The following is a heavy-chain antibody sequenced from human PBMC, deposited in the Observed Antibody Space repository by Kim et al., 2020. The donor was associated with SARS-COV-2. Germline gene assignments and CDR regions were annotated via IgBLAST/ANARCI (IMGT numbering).Heavy chain of an antibody. J-gene: IGHJ5*02. CDR3: ARDRVSGDSGYHRKGWFDP. CDR2: INPSGGST. CDR1: GYTFTSYY. V-gene: IGHV1-46*01. Sequence: ASVKVSCKASGYTFTSYYMHWVRQAPGQGLEWMGIINPSGGSTSYAQKFQGRVTMTRDTSTSTVYMELSSLRSEDTAVYYCARDRVSGDSGYHRKGWFDPWGQGTLVTVSS. D-gene: IGHD3-22*01.